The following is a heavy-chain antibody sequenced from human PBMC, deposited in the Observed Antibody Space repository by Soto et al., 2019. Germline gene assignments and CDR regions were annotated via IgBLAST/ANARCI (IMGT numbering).Heavy chain of an antibody. CDR2: INAGNGNT. Sequence: ASVKVSCKASGYTFTSYAMHWVRQAPGQRLEWMGWINAGNGNTKYSQKFQGRVTITRDTSASTAYMELSSLRSEDTAVYYCARGGRVVLMVYARELVDYWGQGTLVTVSS. CDR1: GYTFTSYA. V-gene: IGHV1-3*01. J-gene: IGHJ4*02. D-gene: IGHD2-8*01. CDR3: ARGGRVVLMVYARELVDY.